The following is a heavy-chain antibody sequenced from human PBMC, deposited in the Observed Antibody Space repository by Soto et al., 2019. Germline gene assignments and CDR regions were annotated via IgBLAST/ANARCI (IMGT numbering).Heavy chain of an antibody. Sequence: QVQLVESGGGVVQPGRSLRLSCAASGFTFSSYGMHWVRQAPGKGLEWVAIIWFDGSNKYYADSVKGRFTISRDNSKSTLFLQMNSLTAEDTAVYYCARALGYCSGGSCYTYPYWGQGALVTVSS. CDR3: ARALGYCSGGSCYTYPY. J-gene: IGHJ4*02. D-gene: IGHD2-15*01. V-gene: IGHV3-33*01. CDR2: IWFDGSNK. CDR1: GFTFSSYG.